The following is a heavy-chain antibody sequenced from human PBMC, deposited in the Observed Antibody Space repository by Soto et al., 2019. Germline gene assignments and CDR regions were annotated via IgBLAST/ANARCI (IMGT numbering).Heavy chain of an antibody. V-gene: IGHV1-18*01. D-gene: IGHD1-26*01. CDR1: GYTFTSYG. Sequence: QVQLVQSGAEVKKPGASVKVSCKASGYTFTSYGISWVRQAPEQGLEWMGWISAYNGNTNYAQKLQGRVTMTTDTYTRTAYMELRSLRSDDTAVYYCERDEVGATEFDYWGQGTLVTVSS. CDR2: ISAYNGNT. J-gene: IGHJ4*02. CDR3: ERDEVGATEFDY.